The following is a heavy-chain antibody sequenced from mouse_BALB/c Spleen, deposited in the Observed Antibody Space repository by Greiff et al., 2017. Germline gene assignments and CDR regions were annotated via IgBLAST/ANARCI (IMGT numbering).Heavy chain of an antibody. V-gene: IGHV5-15*02. Sequence: EVQVVESGGGLVQPGGSRKLSCAASGFTFSDYGMAWVRQAPGKGPEWVAFISNLAYSIYYADTVTGRFTISRENAKNTLYLEMSSLRSEDTAMYYCARSMITTVYYAMDYWGQGTSVTVSS. CDR2: ISNLAYSI. D-gene: IGHD2-4*01. J-gene: IGHJ4*01. CDR3: ARSMITTVYYAMDY. CDR1: GFTFSDYG.